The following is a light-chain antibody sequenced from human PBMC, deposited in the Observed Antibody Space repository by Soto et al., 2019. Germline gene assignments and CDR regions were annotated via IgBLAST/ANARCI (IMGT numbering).Light chain of an antibody. J-gene: IGKJ1*01. Sequence: EIVMTQSPGTLSVSPGERATLSCRASQGIGSTLAWYQQKPGQTPRLLIYGASSRATGIPDRFSGSGSGTDFTLTISRLEPEDFAVYDCQQYGSSGTFGQGTKVDIK. CDR3: QQYGSSGT. V-gene: IGKV3-20*01. CDR1: QGIGST. CDR2: GAS.